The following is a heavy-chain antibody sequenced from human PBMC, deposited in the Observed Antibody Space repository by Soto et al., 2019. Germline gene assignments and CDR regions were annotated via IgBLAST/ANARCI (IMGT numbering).Heavy chain of an antibody. D-gene: IGHD6-19*01. CDR2: IKSKTDGGTT. V-gene: IGHV3-15*07. J-gene: IGHJ4*02. Sequence: EVQLVESGGGLVKPGGSLRLSCAASGFTFSNAWMNWVRQAPGKGLEWVGRIKSKTDGGTTDYAAPVKGRFTISRDDSKNTLXXXXXXXXXEXXXXXXXXXXXXXXXGWKLDYWGQGTLVTVSS. CDR1: GFTFSNAW. CDR3: XXXXXXXXGWKLDY.